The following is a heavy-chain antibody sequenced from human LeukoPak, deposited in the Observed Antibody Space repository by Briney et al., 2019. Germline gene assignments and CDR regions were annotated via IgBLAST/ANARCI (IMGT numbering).Heavy chain of an antibody. CDR2: ISGSGENT. Sequence: GGSLRLSCAASGFTFSSYAMSWVRQAPGKGLEWVSTISGSGENTYYADSVKGRFTISRDNSMNTLYLQMYSLRVEDTAVYYCAKWGSGSYYKGSFAYWGQGTLVTVSS. J-gene: IGHJ4*02. V-gene: IGHV3-23*01. CDR3: AKWGSGSYYKGSFAY. D-gene: IGHD3-10*01. CDR1: GFTFSSYA.